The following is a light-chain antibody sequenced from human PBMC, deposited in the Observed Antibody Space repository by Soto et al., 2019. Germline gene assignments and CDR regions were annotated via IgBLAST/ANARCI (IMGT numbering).Light chain of an antibody. CDR2: EVS. Sequence: QSVLTQPPPASGSPGQSVTISCTGTSSDVGDYNYVSWYQQHPGRAPKLMIYEVSKRPSGVPDRFSGSKSGNTASLTVSGLQAEDEADYYCSSYAGSNNLYVFGTGTKLTVL. J-gene: IGLJ1*01. CDR3: SSYAGSNNLYV. CDR1: SSDVGDYNY. V-gene: IGLV2-8*01.